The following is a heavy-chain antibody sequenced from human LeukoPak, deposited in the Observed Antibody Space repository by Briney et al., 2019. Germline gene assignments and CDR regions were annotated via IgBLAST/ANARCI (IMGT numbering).Heavy chain of an antibody. D-gene: IGHD5-24*01. V-gene: IGHV4-34*01. CDR2: INHSGNT. CDR1: GGSFSGHY. Sequence: PSETLSLTCAVYGGSFSGHYWSWIRQPPGKGLEWVGEINHSGNTNYNPSLKSRVTISVDTSKNQCSLKPSSVTAADTAVYYCASRGGYKFRFTDYYYYYMDVWGNGTTVTVSS. J-gene: IGHJ6*03. CDR3: ASRGGYKFRFTDYYYYYMDV.